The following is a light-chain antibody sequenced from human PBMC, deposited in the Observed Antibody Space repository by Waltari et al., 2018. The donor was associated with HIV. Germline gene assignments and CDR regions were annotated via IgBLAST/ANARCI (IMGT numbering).Light chain of an antibody. CDR3: CSYAGSIIYVV. Sequence: QSALTQPASVSGSPGQSITIPCTGTTSDIGTYNLVSWYHQYPGKAPKLLIYEVHKRPSGISNRFSGSKSGNTASLTISGLQAEDEAHYYCCSYAGSIIYVVFGGGTKLTVL. J-gene: IGLJ2*01. V-gene: IGLV2-23*02. CDR1: TSDIGTYNL. CDR2: EVH.